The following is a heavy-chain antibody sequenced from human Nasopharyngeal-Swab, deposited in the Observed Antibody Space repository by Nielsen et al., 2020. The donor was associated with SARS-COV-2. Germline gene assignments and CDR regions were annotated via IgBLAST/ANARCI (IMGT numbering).Heavy chain of an antibody. V-gene: IGHV3-30*18. CDR2: FSYDGSKR. CDR3: AKDHFYDSGSYDRLYFDF. J-gene: IGHJ4*02. CDR1: GFTLSDYA. D-gene: IGHD3-10*01. Sequence: GGSLRLSCAAFGFTLSDYAMHWVRQAPGKGLEWVALFSYDGSKRYFADSMKGRFSISRDNIKTRLYLQMDSLRADDTAVYYCAKDHFYDSGSYDRLYFDFWGQGTLVTVSS.